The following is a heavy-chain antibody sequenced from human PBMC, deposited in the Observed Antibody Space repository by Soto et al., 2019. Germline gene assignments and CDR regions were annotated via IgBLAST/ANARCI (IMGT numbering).Heavy chain of an antibody. J-gene: IGHJ3*02. CDR3: AHGGYGFAFDI. CDR2: IYYSGST. Sequence: SETLSLTCTVSGASISSSSYYWGWIRQPPGKGLEWIGSIYYSGSTHYNPSLESRVTMSVDTSKNQFSLKLRSVTAADTAVYYCAHGGYGFAFDIWGQGTMVTVS. CDR1: GASISSSSYY. D-gene: IGHD5-18*01. V-gene: IGHV4-39*01.